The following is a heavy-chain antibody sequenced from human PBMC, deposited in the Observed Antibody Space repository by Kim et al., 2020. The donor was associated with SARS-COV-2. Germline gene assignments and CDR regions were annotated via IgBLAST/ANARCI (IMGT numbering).Heavy chain of an antibody. CDR2: IKSKTDGGTT. V-gene: IGHV3-15*01. Sequence: GGSLRLSCAASGFTFSNAWMSWVRQAPGKGLEWVGHIKSKTDGGTTDYAAPVKGRFTISRDDSKNTLYLQMNSLKTEDTAVYYCTTGLDVGYYYYGMDVWGQGTTVTVSS. D-gene: IGHD3-16*01. CDR3: TTGLDVGYYYYGMDV. J-gene: IGHJ6*02. CDR1: GFTFSNAW.